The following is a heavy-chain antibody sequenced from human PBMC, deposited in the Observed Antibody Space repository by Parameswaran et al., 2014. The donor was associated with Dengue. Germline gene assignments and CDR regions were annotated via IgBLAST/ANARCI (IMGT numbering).Heavy chain of an antibody. CDR3: ARYLGVSGSYYYYFDY. D-gene: IGHD3-10*01. CDR2: IYYSGST. Sequence: RWIRQPPGKGLEWIGYIYYSGSTYYNPSLKSRVTISVDTSKNQFSLKLSSVTAADMAVYYCARYLGVSGSYYYYFDYWGQGTLVTVSS. J-gene: IGHJ4*02. V-gene: IGHV4-30-4*01.